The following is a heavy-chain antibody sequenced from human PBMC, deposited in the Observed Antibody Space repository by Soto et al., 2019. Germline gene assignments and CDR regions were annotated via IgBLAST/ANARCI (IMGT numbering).Heavy chain of an antibody. CDR2: INHSGST. J-gene: IGHJ4*02. V-gene: IGHV4-34*01. D-gene: IGHD3-3*01. CDR1: GGSFSGYY. CDR3: ARGVHYDFWSGYYSPYPYYFDY. Sequence: PSETLSLTCAVYGGSFSGYYWSWIRQPPGKGLEWIGEINHSGSTNYNPSLKSRVTISVDTSKNQFSLKLSSATAADTAVYYCARGVHYDFWSGYYSPYPYYFDYWGQGTLVTVSS.